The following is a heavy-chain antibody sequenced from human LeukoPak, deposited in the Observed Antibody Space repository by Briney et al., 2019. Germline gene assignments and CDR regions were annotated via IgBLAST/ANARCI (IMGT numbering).Heavy chain of an antibody. Sequence: SVKVSCKASGGTFSSYAISWVRQAPGRGLEWMGGIIPIFGTANYAQKFQGRVTITADESTSTAYMELSSLRSEDTAVYYCARGLAVATMASWFDPWGQGTLVTVSS. V-gene: IGHV1-69*01. J-gene: IGHJ5*02. D-gene: IGHD5-12*01. CDR3: ARGLAVATMASWFDP. CDR2: IIPIFGTA. CDR1: GGTFSSYA.